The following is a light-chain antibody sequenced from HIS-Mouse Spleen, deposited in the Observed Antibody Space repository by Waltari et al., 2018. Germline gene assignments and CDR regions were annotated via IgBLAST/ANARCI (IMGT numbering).Light chain of an antibody. Sequence: QSALTQPASVSGSPGQSITIPCTGTSSDVGGYNYVSWYQQHPGKAPNLMIYDLSNRPSVVSIRFSGSTSGNTASLTISGLQAEDEADYYCSSYTSSSFNVVFGGGTKLTVL. V-gene: IGLV2-14*03. CDR2: DLS. CDR1: SSDVGGYNY. CDR3: SSYTSSSFNVV. J-gene: IGLJ2*01.